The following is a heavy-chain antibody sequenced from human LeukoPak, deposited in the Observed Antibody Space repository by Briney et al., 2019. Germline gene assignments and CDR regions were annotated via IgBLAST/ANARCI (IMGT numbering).Heavy chain of an antibody. V-gene: IGHV3-53*01. CDR2: IYSDNT. CDR1: GFTVSSNS. J-gene: IGHJ4*02. D-gene: IGHD6-13*01. CDR3: AKDHGAAAGFDY. Sequence: GGSLRLSCTVSGFTVSSNSMSWVRQAPGKGLEWVSFIYSDNTHYSDSVKGRFTISRDNSKNTLYLQMNSLRAEDTAVYYCAKDHGAAAGFDYWGQGTLVTVSS.